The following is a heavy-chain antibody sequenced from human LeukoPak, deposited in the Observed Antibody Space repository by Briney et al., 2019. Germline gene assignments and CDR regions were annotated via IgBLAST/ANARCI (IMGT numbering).Heavy chain of an antibody. CDR1: GGSISSYY. V-gene: IGHV4-4*09. CDR3: ASTDGYNYGY. Sequence: SGTLSLTCTVSGGSISSYYWSWIRQPPGKGLEWIGYIYTSGSTNYNPSLKSRVTISVDTSKNQFSLKLSSVTAADTAVYYCASTDGYNYGYWGQGTLVAVSS. D-gene: IGHD5-24*01. CDR2: IYTSGST. J-gene: IGHJ4*02.